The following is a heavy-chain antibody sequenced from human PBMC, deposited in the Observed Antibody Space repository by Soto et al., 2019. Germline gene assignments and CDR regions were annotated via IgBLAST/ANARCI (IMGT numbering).Heavy chain of an antibody. CDR2: ISGSGGSI. V-gene: IGHV3-23*01. J-gene: IGHJ6*02. CDR1: GFIFSSSA. D-gene: IGHD2-21*02. CDR3: AKGGGDSLRYGMDV. Sequence: EVQLLDSGGGLVQPGGALRLSCSASGFIFSSSAMNWVRQAPGKGLEWVSAISGSGGSIYYADSVKGRFTISRDNSKTTLYLQMDRLRAEETAVYYCAKGGGDSLRYGMDVWGQGTTVTVSS.